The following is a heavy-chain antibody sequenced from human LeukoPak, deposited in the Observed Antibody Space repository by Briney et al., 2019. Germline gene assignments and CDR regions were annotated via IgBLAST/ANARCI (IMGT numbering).Heavy chain of an antibody. D-gene: IGHD3-22*01. CDR3: ARGDELYYYDSSGYQYYFDY. CDR1: GGTFSSYA. V-gene: IGHV1-69*04. CDR2: IIPILGIA. J-gene: IGHJ4*02. Sequence: SVKVSCKASGGTFSSYAISWVRQAPGQGLEWMGRIIPILGIANYAQKFQGRVTITADKSTSTAYMELSSLRSEDTAVYYCARGDELYYYDSSGYQYYFDYWGQGTLVTVSS.